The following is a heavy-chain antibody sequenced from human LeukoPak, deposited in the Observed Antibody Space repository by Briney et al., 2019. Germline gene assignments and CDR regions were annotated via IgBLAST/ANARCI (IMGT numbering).Heavy chain of an antibody. V-gene: IGHV1-46*01. J-gene: IGHJ4*02. CDR3: ARATYYYGSGSYYFDY. CDR1: GYTFTSYY. D-gene: IGHD3-10*01. CDR2: INPSGGST. Sequence: ASVKVSCKASGYTFTSYYMNWVRQAPGQGLEWMGIINPSGGSTSYAQKFQGGVTMTRDTSTSTVYMELSSLRSEDTAVYYCARATYYYGSGSYYFDYWGQGTLVTVSS.